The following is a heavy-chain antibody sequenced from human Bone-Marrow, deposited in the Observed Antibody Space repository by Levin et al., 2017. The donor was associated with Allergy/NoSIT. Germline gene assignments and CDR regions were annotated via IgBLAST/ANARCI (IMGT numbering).Heavy chain of an antibody. CDR2: IKQDGSEK. Sequence: GGSLRLSCAASGFTFSSYWMSWVRQAPGKGLEWVANIKQDGSEKYYVDSVKGRFTISRDNAKNSLYLQMNSLRAEDTAVYYCARYVISADFWSGYLYYGDYWGQGTLVTVSS. D-gene: IGHD3-3*01. CDR3: ARYVISADFWSGYLYYGDY. V-gene: IGHV3-7*01. CDR1: GFTFSSYW. J-gene: IGHJ4*02.